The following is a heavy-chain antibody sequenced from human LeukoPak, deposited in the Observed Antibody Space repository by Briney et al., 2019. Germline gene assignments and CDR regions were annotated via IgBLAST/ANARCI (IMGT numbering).Heavy chain of an antibody. CDR1: GASISSSNYY. D-gene: IGHD5-12*01. CDR2: IYSSGNT. Sequence: SETLSLTCAVSGASISSSNYYWGWVRQSPGKGLEWIGNIYSSGNTYYDASLKSRVTMYIDTSKNQFSLKLSSVTAADTAMYYCAKSNGYGLIDYWGQGTLVTVSS. CDR3: AKSNGYGLIDY. J-gene: IGHJ4*02. V-gene: IGHV4-39*01.